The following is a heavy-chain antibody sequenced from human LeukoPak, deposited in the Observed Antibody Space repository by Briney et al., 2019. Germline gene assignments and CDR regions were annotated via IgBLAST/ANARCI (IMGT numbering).Heavy chain of an antibody. J-gene: IGHJ4*02. CDR2: INDDSSDI. D-gene: IGHD2-15*01. CDR3: ARDTLQPGLIDS. Sequence: PGGSLRLSCAASGFTFSVYAMNWVRQAPGKGLEWVSYINDDSSDIHYTGSVKGRFTISRDNARNTLHLQLGSLRPEDTAVYYCARDTLQPGLIDSWGQGTLVIVSS. CDR1: GFTFSVYA. V-gene: IGHV3-21*05.